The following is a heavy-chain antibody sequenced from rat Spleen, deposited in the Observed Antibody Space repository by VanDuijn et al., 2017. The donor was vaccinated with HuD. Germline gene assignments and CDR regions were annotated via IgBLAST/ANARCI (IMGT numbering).Heavy chain of an antibody. J-gene: IGHJ2*01. V-gene: IGHV5-29*01. CDR2: ISYDGSST. D-gene: IGHD1-4*01. CDR3: ARRPPGITFDY. CDR1: GFTFSDYY. Sequence: EVQLVESDGGLVQPGRSLKLSCAASGFTFSDYYMAWVRQAPTKGLEWVATISYDGSSTYYRDSVKGRFTISRDNAKSTLYLQMDSLRSEDTATYSCARRPPGITFDYWGQGVMVTVSS.